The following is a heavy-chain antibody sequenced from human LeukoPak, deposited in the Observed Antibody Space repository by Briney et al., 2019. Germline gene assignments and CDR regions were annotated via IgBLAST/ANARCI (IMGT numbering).Heavy chain of an antibody. J-gene: IGHJ6*03. Sequence: SETLSLTCTVSGYSISSGYYWGWILQPPGKGLEWIGSIYHSGSTYYNPSLKGRVTISVDTSKNQFSLKLSSVTAADTAVYYCARRIGAYYYYMDVWGKGTTVTVSS. CDR1: GYSISSGYY. CDR2: IYHSGST. D-gene: IGHD2/OR15-2a*01. V-gene: IGHV4-38-2*02. CDR3: ARRIGAYYYYMDV.